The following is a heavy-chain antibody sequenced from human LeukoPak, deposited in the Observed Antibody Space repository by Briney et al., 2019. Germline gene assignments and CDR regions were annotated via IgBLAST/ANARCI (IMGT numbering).Heavy chain of an antibody. V-gene: IGHV3-7*01. CDR2: MRLAGSVT. CDR3: ARMYSSSRKWPDY. Sequence: PGGSPRLSCAASGSTFSRSYMGWVRQAPGKGLEWVALMRLAGSVTYYVESVKGRFTISRDNTKNLLYLQMNNLRAEDTAVYYCARMYSSSRKWPDYWGQGTLVTVSS. CDR1: GSTFSRSY. D-gene: IGHD6-13*01. J-gene: IGHJ4*02.